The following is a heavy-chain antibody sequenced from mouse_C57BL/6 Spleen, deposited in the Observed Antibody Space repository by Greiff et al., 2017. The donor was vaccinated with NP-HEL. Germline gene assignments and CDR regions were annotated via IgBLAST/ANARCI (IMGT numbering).Heavy chain of an antibody. CDR3: ARQPFHYYGSSPFAY. CDR1: GFTFSSYG. J-gene: IGHJ3*01. D-gene: IGHD1-1*01. Sequence: EVHLVESGGDLVKPGGSLKLSCAASGFTFSSYGMSWVRQTPDKRLEWVATISSGGSYTYYPDSVKGRFTISRDNAKNTLYLQMGSLKSEDTAMYYCARQPFHYYGSSPFAYWGQGTLVTVSA. CDR2: ISSGGSYT. V-gene: IGHV5-6*01.